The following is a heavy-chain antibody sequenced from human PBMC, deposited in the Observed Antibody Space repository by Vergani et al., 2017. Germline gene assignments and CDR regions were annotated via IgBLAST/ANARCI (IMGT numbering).Heavy chain of an antibody. CDR3: ARGGLHLGELSPGAFDI. CDR2: IYHSGST. D-gene: IGHD3-16*02. CDR1: GGSLRSSNW. V-gene: IGHV4-4*02. Sequence: QVQLPESGPGLVKPSGALSLTFAVSGGSLRSSNWWSWVRQPPGKGVEWIGEIYHSGSTIYNPSLKSRVTISVDKSKNQFALKLSSVTAADTAVYYCARGGLHLGELSPGAFDIWGQGTMVTVSS. J-gene: IGHJ3*02.